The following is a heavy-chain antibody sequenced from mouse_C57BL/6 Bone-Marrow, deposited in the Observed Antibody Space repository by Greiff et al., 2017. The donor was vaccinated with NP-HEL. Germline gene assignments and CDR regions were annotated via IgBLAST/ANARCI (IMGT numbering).Heavy chain of an antibody. D-gene: IGHD2-3*01. CDR3: AKNSAGLLRFPFAY. CDR2: IWSGGST. Sequence: VQLQQSGPGLVQPSQSLSITCTVSGFSLTSYGVHWVRQPPGKGLEWLGVIWSGGSTDYNAAFISRLSISKDNSKSQVFFKMNSLQADDTAIYYCAKNSAGLLRFPFAYWGQGTLVTVSA. J-gene: IGHJ3*01. CDR1: GFSLTSYG. V-gene: IGHV2-4*01.